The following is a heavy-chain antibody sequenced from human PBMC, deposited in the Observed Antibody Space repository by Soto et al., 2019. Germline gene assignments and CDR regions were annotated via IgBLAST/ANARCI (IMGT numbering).Heavy chain of an antibody. CDR1: GGSISSYY. D-gene: IGHD3-3*01. V-gene: IGHV4-59*01. J-gene: IGHJ6*02. CDR2: IYYSGST. CDR3: ARVTGYYDFWSGNSYYYYGMDV. Sequence: RSLTCTVSGGSISSYYWSWIRQPPGKGLEWIGYIYYSGSTNYNPSLKSRVTISVDTSKNQFSLKLSSVTAADTAVYYCARVTGYYDFWSGNSYYYYGMDVWGQGTTVTVSS.